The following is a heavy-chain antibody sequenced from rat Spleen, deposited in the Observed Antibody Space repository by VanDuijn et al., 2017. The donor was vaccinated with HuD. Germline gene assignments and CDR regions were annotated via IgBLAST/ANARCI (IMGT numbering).Heavy chain of an antibody. CDR1: GFTFSDYN. CDR2: ISPSASYT. V-gene: IGHV5-25*01. Sequence: EVQLVESGGGLVQPGRSLKLSCAASGFTFSDYNMAWIRPAQTTGLELAASISPSASYTYYLDSVKGRFTLSSDDAKSTLYLQLDSLRSEDTATYYCARPSARYASGYSYYFEYWGQGVMVTVSS. CDR3: ARPSARYASGYSYYFEY. D-gene: IGHD4-3*01. J-gene: IGHJ2*01.